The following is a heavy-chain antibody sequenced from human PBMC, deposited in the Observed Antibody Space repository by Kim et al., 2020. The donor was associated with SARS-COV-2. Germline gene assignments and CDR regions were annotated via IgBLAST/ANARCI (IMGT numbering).Heavy chain of an antibody. CDR2: ISSSSSYI. J-gene: IGHJ2*01. CDR1: GFTFSSYS. V-gene: IGHV3-21*01. Sequence: GGSLRLSCAASGFTFSSYSMNWVRQAPGKGLEWVSSISSSSSYIYYADSVKGRFTISRDNAKNSLYLQMNSLRAEDTAVYYCAREGVFRVLMVYARYFDLWGRGTLVTVSS. CDR3: AREGVFRVLMVYARYFDL. D-gene: IGHD2-8*01.